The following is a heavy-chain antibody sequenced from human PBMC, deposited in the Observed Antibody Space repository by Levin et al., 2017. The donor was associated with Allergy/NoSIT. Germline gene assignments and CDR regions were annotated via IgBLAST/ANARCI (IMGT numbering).Heavy chain of an antibody. CDR1: GFTFSSYS. V-gene: IGHV3-21*01. Sequence: GRSLRLSCAASGFTFSSYSMNWVRQAPGKGLEWVSSISSSSSYIYYADSVKGRFTISRDNAKNSLYLQMNSLRAEDTAVYYCARDYDILTGLDGMDVWGQGTTVTVSS. CDR2: ISSSSSYI. CDR3: ARDYDILTGLDGMDV. D-gene: IGHD3-9*01. J-gene: IGHJ6*02.